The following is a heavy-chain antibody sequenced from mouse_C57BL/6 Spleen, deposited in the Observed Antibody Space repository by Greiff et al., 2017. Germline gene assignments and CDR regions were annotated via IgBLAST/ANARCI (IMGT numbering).Heavy chain of an antibody. CDR1: GFTFSDYG. Sequence: EVMLVESGGGLVKPGGSLKLSCAASGFTFSDYGMHWVRQAPEKGLEWVAYISIGSSTIYYADTVKGRITISRDNAENTVFLKMTSLRSEDTAMYYGARPTGVAPYWYFDVWGTGTTVTVSS. CDR2: ISIGSSTI. D-gene: IGHD1-1*01. V-gene: IGHV5-17*01. J-gene: IGHJ1*03. CDR3: ARPTGVAPYWYFDV.